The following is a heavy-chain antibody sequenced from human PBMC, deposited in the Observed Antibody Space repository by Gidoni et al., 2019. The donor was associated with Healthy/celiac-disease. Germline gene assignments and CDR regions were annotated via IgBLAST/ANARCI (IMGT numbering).Heavy chain of an antibody. CDR1: GGSFSGYY. D-gene: IGHD2-21*02. J-gene: IGHJ4*02. CDR3: ARGKVYCGGDCYLGPFDY. V-gene: IGHV4-34*01. Sequence: QVQLQQWGAGLLKPSETLSLTCAVYGGSFSGYYWSWIRQPPGKGLEWIGEINHSGSTNYNPSLTSRVTISVDTSKNQFSLKLSSVTAADTAVYYCARGKVYCGGDCYLGPFDYWGQGTLVTVSS. CDR2: INHSGST.